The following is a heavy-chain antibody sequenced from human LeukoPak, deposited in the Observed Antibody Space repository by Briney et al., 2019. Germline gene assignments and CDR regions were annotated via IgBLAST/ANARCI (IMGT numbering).Heavy chain of an antibody. CDR2: IYSGGST. D-gene: IGHD5-12*01. V-gene: IGHV3-66*01. CDR1: GFTVSSNY. CDR3: ARDSSGYSGYAD. Sequence: PGGSLRLSCAASGFTVSSNYMSWVRQAPGKGLEWVSVIYSGGSTYYADSVKGRFTISRDNSKNTLYLQMNSLRAEDTAVYYCARDSSGYSGYADWGQGTLVTVSS. J-gene: IGHJ4*02.